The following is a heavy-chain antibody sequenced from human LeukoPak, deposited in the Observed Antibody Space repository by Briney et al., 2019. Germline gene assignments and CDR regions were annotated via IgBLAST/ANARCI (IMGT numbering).Heavy chain of an antibody. Sequence: PSETLSLTCTVSGGSISSYYWSWTRQPAGKGLEWIGRIYTSGSTYYNPSLKSRVTISVDTSKNQFSLKLSSVTAADTAVYYCASTHITIFGVVTLFDYWGQGTLVTVSS. CDR3: ASTHITIFGVVTLFDY. J-gene: IGHJ4*02. CDR2: IYTSGST. CDR1: GGSISSYY. V-gene: IGHV4-4*07. D-gene: IGHD3-3*01.